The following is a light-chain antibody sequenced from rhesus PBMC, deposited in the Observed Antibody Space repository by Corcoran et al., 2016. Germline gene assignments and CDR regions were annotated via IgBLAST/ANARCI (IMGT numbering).Light chain of an antibody. V-gene: IGKV1-25*01. CDR2: EAS. Sequence: DIQMTQSPSSLSASVGDRVTITCRASQGITNDLAWYQQKPGETPKLLNYEASSLQSGISSRFSGSGSGTDFTLTISSLQPEDFATYYCQHYYSTPYSFGQGTKVEIK. J-gene: IGKJ2*01. CDR3: QHYYSTPYS. CDR1: QGITND.